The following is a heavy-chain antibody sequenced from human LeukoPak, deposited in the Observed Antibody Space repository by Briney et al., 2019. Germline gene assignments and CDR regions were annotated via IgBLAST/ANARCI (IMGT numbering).Heavy chain of an antibody. Sequence: ASVKVSCKASGYTFTNYGISWVRQAPGQGLEWMGWISAYNGETNYAQKLQRRVNMTTDTSTSTAYMEVRGLRSDDTAVYYCASSHGYYDSSGYLSSYYYMDVWGKGTTVTVSS. V-gene: IGHV1-18*01. CDR1: GYTFTNYG. J-gene: IGHJ6*03. CDR2: ISAYNGET. CDR3: ASSHGYYDSSGYLSSYYYMDV. D-gene: IGHD3-22*01.